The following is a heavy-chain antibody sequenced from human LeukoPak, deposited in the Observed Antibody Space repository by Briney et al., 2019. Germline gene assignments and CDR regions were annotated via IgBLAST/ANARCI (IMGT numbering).Heavy chain of an antibody. V-gene: IGHV3-48*03. CDR3: AELGITMIGGV. Sequence: PGGALRLSCTASVFTFGDYVMSWVREAPGRGLEWVSYISSSGSTIYYADSVKGRFTISRDNAKNSLYLEMYSLCAQDTAVYYCAELGITMIGGVWGKGTTVTISS. D-gene: IGHD3-10*02. J-gene: IGHJ6*04. CDR2: ISSSGSTI. CDR1: VFTFGDYV.